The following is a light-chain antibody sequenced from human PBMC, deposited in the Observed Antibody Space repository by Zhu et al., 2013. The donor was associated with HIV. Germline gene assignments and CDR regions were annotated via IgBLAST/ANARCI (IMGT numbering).Light chain of an antibody. CDR3: QQYEDSPIT. Sequence: EIVMTQSPATLSAFPGERVTLSCRANQTIDTKVAWYRQSPGQAPILLIYGASIRATGVPARFSGSGSGADFTLTINRLQPEDFAIYYCQQYEDSPITFGQGTRLEMK. CDR1: QTIDTK. CDR2: GAS. V-gene: IGKV3-15*01. J-gene: IGKJ5*01.